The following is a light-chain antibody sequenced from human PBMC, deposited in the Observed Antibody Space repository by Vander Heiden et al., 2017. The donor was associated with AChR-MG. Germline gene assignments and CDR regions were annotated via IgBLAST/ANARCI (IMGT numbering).Light chain of an antibody. J-gene: IGKJ1*01. V-gene: IGKV3-15*01. CDR3: QQYNNWPET. CDR2: GAS. CDR1: QSVSSN. Sequence: EIVMTLSPATLSASPGERATRSCRASQSVSSNLAGYQQKPGQDPRLLIYGASTRATGIPARFSGSGSGTEFTLTISSLQSEDFAVYYCQQYNNWPETFGQGTKVEIK.